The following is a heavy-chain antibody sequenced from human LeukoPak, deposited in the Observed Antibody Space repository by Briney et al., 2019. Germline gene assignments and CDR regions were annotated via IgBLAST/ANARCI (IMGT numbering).Heavy chain of an antibody. CDR3: ARDLSPYPETAAGHFDY. D-gene: IGHD6-13*01. CDR2: TYYRSKWYN. V-gene: IGHV6-1*01. Sequence: SQTLSLTCAISGDSVSSNSAAWNWLRQSPSRGLEWLARTYYRSKWYNDYAVSVKSRITINPDTSKNQFSLQLNSVTPEDTAVYYCARDLSPYPETAAGHFDYWGQGTLVTVSS. J-gene: IGHJ4*02. CDR1: GDSVSSNSAA.